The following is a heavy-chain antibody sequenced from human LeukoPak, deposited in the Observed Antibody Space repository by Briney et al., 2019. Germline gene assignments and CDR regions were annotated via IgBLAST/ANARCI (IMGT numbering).Heavy chain of an antibody. D-gene: IGHD1-26*01. CDR1: GFTVSSNY. V-gene: IGHV3-53*01. CDR3: AREYSWELSFDY. CDR2: IYSGGST. J-gene: IGHJ4*02. Sequence: GESLRLSCAASGFTVSSNYMSWVRQAPGKGLEWVSVIYSGGSTYYADSVKGRFTISRDNSKNTLYLQMNSLRAEDTAVYYCAREYSWELSFDYWGQGTLVTVSS.